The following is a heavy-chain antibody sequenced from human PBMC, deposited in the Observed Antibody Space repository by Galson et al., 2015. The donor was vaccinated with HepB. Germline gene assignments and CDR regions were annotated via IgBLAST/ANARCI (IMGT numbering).Heavy chain of an antibody. CDR2: INPDGSET. V-gene: IGHV3-7*03. J-gene: IGHJ4*02. CDR3: ARDLGYCRGGACYTVLES. CDR1: GFTFSRTW. Sequence: SLRLSCAASGFTFSRTWMHWVRQGPGKGLEWVANINPDGSETNYVDSVKGRFTISRDNAKNSLNLQMNSLRAEDTAVYYCARDLGYCRGGACYTVLESWGRGILVTVSS. D-gene: IGHD2-15*01.